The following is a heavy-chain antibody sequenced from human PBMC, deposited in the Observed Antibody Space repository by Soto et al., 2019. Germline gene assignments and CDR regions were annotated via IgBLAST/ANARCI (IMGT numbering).Heavy chain of an antibody. CDR3: ARAPEYGSSSGGFDH. Sequence: QVQLQESGRGLVDPSQTLSLTCTVSGDSVSSGDSSWSWIRQHPGKGLEWIGYIYYNGNTYYNPSLKSRVTIAVDTFKNHCSLKLSSVTAADTAVYYCARAPEYGSSSGGFDHWGQGTLVTDSS. CDR2: IYYNGNT. J-gene: IGHJ4*02. V-gene: IGHV4-31*03. CDR1: GDSVSSGDSS. D-gene: IGHD6-6*01.